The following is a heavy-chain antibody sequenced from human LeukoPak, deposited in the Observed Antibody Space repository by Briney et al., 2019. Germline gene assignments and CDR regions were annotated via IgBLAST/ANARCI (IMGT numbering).Heavy chain of an antibody. J-gene: IGHJ4*02. CDR3: AREESSSSGYYFDY. CDR2: ISSSGSTI. D-gene: IGHD2-2*01. Sequence: GGSLRLSCAASGFTFSCYEMNWVRQAPGKGLEWVSYISSSGSTIYYADSVKGRFTISRDNAKNSLYLQMNSLRAEDTAVYYCAREESSSSGYYFDYWGQGTLVTVSS. CDR1: GFTFSCYE. V-gene: IGHV3-48*03.